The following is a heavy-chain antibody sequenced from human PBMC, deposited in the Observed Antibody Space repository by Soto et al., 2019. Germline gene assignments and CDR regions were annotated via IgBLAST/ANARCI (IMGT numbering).Heavy chain of an antibody. V-gene: IGHV1-69*01. CDR2: IIPIFGTA. CDR1: SGSFTSYC. D-gene: IGHD2-8*01. CDR3: ARHVCVYCYGYY. Sequence: CKTGSGSFTSYCISWVRRALVEGLEWMGGIIPIFGTANYAQKFQGRVTITADESTSTAYMELSSLKASDTAMYYCARHVCVYCYGYY. J-gene: IGHJ6*03.